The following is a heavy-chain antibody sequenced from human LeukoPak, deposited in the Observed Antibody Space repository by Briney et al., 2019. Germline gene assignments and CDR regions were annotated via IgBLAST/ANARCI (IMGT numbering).Heavy chain of an antibody. J-gene: IGHJ1*01. CDR3: AKDRLGFLGYFQH. Sequence: SGGSLRLSCAPSGFTFSRYAMKCVRQAPGRGLEWVSVITGSGGNTYHADSEKGRFTISRDNSKNTLYLQMNSLRAEDTAVYYCAKDRLGFLGYFQHWGQGTLVTVSS. CDR1: GFTFSRYA. V-gene: IGHV3-23*01. CDR2: ITGSGGNT. D-gene: IGHD4-11*01.